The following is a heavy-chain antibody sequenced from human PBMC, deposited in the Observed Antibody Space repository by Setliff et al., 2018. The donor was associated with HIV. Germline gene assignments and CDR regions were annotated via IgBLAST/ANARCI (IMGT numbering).Heavy chain of an antibody. J-gene: IGHJ4*02. V-gene: IGHV5-51*01. CDR1: RYTFTSYW. Sequence: GESLKISCKGSRYTFTSYWIGWVRQMPGKGLEWMGIIYPGDSDTRYSPSFQGQVTISADKSINTAFLQWSSLKASDTAMFYCARSDSANWYVDYWGQGTLVTVSS. CDR2: IYPGDSDT. D-gene: IGHD1-1*01. CDR3: ARSDSANWYVDY.